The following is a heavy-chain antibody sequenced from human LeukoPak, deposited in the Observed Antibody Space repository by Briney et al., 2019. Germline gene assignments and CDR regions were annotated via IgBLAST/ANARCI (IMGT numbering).Heavy chain of an antibody. V-gene: IGHV4-59*08. CDR2: IYYSGST. CDR1: GGSISSYY. D-gene: IGHD3-9*01. CDR3: ARGLRYFDWLSHNWFDP. J-gene: IGHJ5*02. Sequence: PSETPSLTCTVSGGSISSYYWSWIRQPPGKGLEWIGYIYYSGSTNYNPSLKSRVTISVDTSKNQFSLKLSSVTAADTAVYYCARGLRYFDWLSHNWFDPWGQGTLVTVSS.